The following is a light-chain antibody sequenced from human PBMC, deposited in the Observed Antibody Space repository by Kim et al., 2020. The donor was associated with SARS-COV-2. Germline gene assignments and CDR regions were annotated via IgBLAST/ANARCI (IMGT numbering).Light chain of an antibody. CDR2: QSS. J-gene: IGKJ1*01. CDR1: QSIDTW. V-gene: IGKV1-5*03. CDR3: QQYNTYSGT. Sequence: ASVGDRVTITCRASQSIDTWLAWFQQKPGKAPKLLIYQSSTLESGVPSRFSGSGSGTDFTLTISSLQPDDFATYYCQQYNTYSGTFGQGTKVDIK.